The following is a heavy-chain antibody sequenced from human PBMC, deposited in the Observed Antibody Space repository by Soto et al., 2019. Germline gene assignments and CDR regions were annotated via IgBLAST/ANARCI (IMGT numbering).Heavy chain of an antibody. V-gene: IGHV4-30-2*01. J-gene: IGHJ4*02. CDR1: GGSINSGAFS. D-gene: IGHD1-26*01. CDR3: ARIHWAQSCLDY. Sequence: SETLSLTCAVSGGSINSGAFSLSWIRQPPGKGLEWIGYVTHSGTAYSIPSLNGRLTLSVDSSQTPFSLKLTSVTAADSAFYYCARIHWAQSCLDYWGRGILVTVSS. CDR2: VTHSGTA.